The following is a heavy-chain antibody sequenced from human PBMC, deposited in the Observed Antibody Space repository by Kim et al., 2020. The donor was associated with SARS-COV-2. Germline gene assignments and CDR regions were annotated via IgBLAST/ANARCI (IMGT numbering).Heavy chain of an antibody. V-gene: IGHV3-48*02. D-gene: IGHD3-10*01. Sequence: GGSLRLSCAASGFTFSSYSMNWVRQAPGKGLEWVSYISSSSSTIYYADSVKGRFTISRDNAKNSLYLQMNSLRDEDTAVYYCARDQQVTMVRGVINRYYYYGMDVWGQGTTVTVSS. CDR3: ARDQQVTMVRGVINRYYYYGMDV. J-gene: IGHJ6*02. CDR2: ISSSSSTI. CDR1: GFTFSSYS.